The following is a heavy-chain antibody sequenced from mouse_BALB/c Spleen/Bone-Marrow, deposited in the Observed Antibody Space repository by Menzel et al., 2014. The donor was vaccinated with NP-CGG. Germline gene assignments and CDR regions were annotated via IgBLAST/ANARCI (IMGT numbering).Heavy chain of an antibody. J-gene: IGHJ2*01. D-gene: IGHD2-3*01. CDR2: IYPGDGGT. Sequence: QVQLKESGAELARPGASVKLSCKASGYTFTSYWMQWVKQRPGQGLEWIGAIYPGDGGTRYTQKFKGKATLTADKSSSTADMQLSSLGSEGSAVYNCARWRYYFDYWGQGTTLTVSS. CDR3: ARWRYYFDY. V-gene: IGHV1-87*01. CDR1: GYTFTSYW.